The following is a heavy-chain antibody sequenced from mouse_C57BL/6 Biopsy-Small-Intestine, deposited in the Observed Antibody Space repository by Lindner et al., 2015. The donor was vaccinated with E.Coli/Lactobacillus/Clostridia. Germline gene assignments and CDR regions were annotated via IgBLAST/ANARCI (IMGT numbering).Heavy chain of an antibody. Sequence: SVKVSCKASGYTFTAYYLHWVRQAPGQGLEWMGWINPDGGDTNYAQNFQGRVTMTRDTSISTAYMELSSLRSDDTAVYYCVRSTTVPIYYYYGLDVWGQGTSVTVSS. V-gene: IGHV1-84*02. CDR2: INPDGGDT. D-gene: IGHD1-1*01. CDR3: VRSTTVPIYYYYGLDV. J-gene: IGHJ4*01. CDR1: GYTFTAYY.